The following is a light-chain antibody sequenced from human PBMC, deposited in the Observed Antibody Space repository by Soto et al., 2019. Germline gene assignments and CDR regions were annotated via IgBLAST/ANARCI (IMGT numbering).Light chain of an antibody. V-gene: IGKV1-5*03. CDR3: QQYNSAWT. J-gene: IGKJ1*01. CDR1: QSISTW. CDR2: TAS. Sequence: DIQMTPSPSTLSASVGDRVTITCRASQSISTWLAWYQQKPGKAPKLLIYTASSLESGVPSRFSGSGSGTEFTLTISSLQPDDFATYYCQQYNSAWTFGQGTKVDIK.